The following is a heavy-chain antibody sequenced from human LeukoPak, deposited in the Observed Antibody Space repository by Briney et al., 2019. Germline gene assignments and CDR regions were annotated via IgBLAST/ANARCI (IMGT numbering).Heavy chain of an antibody. CDR3: ARGPYYDFWSGYYTGRPFDY. CDR1: GGSFSGYY. V-gene: IGHV4-34*01. D-gene: IGHD3-3*01. CDR2: INHSGST. Sequence: SETLSLTCAVYGGSFSGYYWSWIRQPPGKGLEWIGEINHSGSTNYNPPLKSRVTISVDTSKNQFSLKLSSVTAADTAVYYCARGPYYDFWSGYYTGRPFDYWGQGTLVTVSS. J-gene: IGHJ4*02.